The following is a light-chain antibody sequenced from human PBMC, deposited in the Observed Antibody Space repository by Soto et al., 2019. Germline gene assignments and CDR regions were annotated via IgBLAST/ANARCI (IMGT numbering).Light chain of an antibody. V-gene: IGKV1-5*01. Sequence: DIQMTQSPPALSASVGDRVTITCRASESVHKWLAWYQQKVGKAPKVLIYDASTLETGVPPRFSGSGSGTEFALTISSLQPNDSATYFCQQYHGSSLTFAQGTKVDIK. CDR2: DAS. J-gene: IGKJ1*01. CDR3: QQYHGSSLT. CDR1: ESVHKW.